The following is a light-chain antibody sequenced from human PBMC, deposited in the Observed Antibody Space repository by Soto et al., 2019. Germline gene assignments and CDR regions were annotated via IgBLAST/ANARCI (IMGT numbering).Light chain of an antibody. CDR1: QDISKY. V-gene: IGKV1-6*01. CDR3: LQDINYPWT. J-gene: IGKJ1*01. CDR2: GAS. Sequence: IQMTQSPSSLSASVGDRVTIACQASQDISKYLNWYQFRPGQAPKLLIYGASNLQSGVPPRFSGSGSGTDFTLAISSLQPEDSATYYCLQDINYPWTFGQGTKVEIK.